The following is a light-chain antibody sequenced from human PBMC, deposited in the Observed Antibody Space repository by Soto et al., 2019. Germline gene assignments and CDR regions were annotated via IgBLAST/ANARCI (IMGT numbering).Light chain of an antibody. CDR2: GTS. V-gene: IGKV3-20*01. J-gene: IGKJ3*01. CDR3: QQYGGSPPVFT. CDR1: QRVRSNY. Sequence: EIVLTQSPGTLSLSPGERATLSCRASQRVRSNYLAWYQQKPGQAPRLVIYGTSNRATGIPYRFSGSGSGTEFILTFRRVEPEDFAIYFCQQYGGSPPVFTFGPGTKVEIK.